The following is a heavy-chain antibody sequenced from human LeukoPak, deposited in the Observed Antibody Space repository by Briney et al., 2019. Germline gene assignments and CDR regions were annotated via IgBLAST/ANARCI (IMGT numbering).Heavy chain of an antibody. V-gene: IGHV3-23*01. CDR3: AKDSRPTIAVAGFDY. D-gene: IGHD6-19*01. CDR1: GFTFNNYA. CDR2: ISGSGSTT. Sequence: HPGGSLRLSCSDSGFTFNNYAMNWVRQAPGKGLEWVSGISGSGSTTYYADSVKGRFTISRDNSKNTLYLQMNNLRGEDTAVYFCAKDSRPTIAVAGFDYWGQGTLVTVSS. J-gene: IGHJ4*02.